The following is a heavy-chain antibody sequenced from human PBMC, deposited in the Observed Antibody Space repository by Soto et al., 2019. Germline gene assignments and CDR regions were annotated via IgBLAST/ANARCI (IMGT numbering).Heavy chain of an antibody. Sequence: QVQLVQSGAEVKKPGASVKVSCKASGYTFTSYGISWVRQAPGQGLEWMGWISAYNGNTNYAQKLQGRVTMTTDTSTSTAYMELRSPRSDDTAVYYCARVSSSKYLYKPTLRPQGDAGDYWGQGTLVTVSS. J-gene: IGHJ4*02. V-gene: IGHV1-18*01. CDR1: GYTFTSYG. CDR2: ISAYNGNT. D-gene: IGHD4-17*01. CDR3: ARVSSSKYLYKPTLRPQGDAGDY.